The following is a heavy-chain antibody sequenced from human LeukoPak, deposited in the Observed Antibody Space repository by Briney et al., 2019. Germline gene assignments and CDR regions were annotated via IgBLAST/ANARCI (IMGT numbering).Heavy chain of an antibody. CDR3: SREGSNGGYYYYGMDV. Sequence: GGSLRLSCAASGFTFSSYEMNWVRQAPGKGLEWVSYINSNGSTKYYVDSVKGRFTISRDNAKTSLYLLSNSLRAENPAVYYFSREGSNGGYYYYGMDVWGQGTTVTVSS. J-gene: IGHJ6*02. CDR1: GFTFSSYE. CDR2: INSNGSTK. D-gene: IGHD4-11*01. V-gene: IGHV3-48*03.